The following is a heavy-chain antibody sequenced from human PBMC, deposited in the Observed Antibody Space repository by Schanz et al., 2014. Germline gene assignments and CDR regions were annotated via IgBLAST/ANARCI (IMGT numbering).Heavy chain of an antibody. CDR1: GFTFSRSG. Sequence: QVQLVESGGGVVQPGRSLRLSCAASGFTFSRSGMHWVRQAPGKGLEWVAIIWFDGSNKYYADSVKGRFTISRDNAKNSLYLQMNSLRAEDTAVYYCERFQSPHQPFDYWGQGTLVTVSS. CDR3: ERFQSPHQPFDY. D-gene: IGHD2-2*01. CDR2: IWFDGSNK. V-gene: IGHV3-33*03. J-gene: IGHJ4*02.